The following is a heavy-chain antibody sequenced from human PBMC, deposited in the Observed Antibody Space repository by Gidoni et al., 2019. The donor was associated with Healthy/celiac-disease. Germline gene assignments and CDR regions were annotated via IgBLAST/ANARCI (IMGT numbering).Heavy chain of an antibody. CDR1: GFTFSSYG. J-gene: IGHJ6*02. V-gene: IGHV3-30*18. D-gene: IGHD3-3*01. CDR2: ISYDGSNK. Sequence: QVQLVESGGGVVQPGRSLRLSCAASGFTFSSYGMHWVRQAPGKGLDWVAVISYDGSNKYYADSVKGRFTISRDNSKNTLYLQMNSLRAEDTAVYYCAKDRKEWLPLGDGMDVWGQGTTVTVSS. CDR3: AKDRKEWLPLGDGMDV.